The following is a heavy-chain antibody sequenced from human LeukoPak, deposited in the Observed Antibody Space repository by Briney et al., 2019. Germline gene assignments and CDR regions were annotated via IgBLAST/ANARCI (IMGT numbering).Heavy chain of an antibody. J-gene: IGHJ4*02. CDR3: ASLMGSRNY. CDR2: ITYSGST. Sequence: SETLSLTCTVSGGSISNYFWSWIRQPPGKGLEWIGFITYSGSTDHNPSLKSRVTISVDASKNQFSLKLTSVTAADTAVYYCASLMGSRNYWGQGTLVTVSS. CDR1: GGSISNYF. V-gene: IGHV4-59*01. D-gene: IGHD1-26*01.